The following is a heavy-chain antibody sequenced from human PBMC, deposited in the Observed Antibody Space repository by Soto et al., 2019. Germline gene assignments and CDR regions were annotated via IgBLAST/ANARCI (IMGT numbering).Heavy chain of an antibody. V-gene: IGHV3-74*03. CDR1: GYSLSTYF. J-gene: IGHJ6*02. CDR3: ARDHSGYDHGEDYHHGVDA. CDR2: IGPDGSSA. Sequence: EVQLVESGGGLVQPGGSLRLSCAASGYSLSTYFMHWVRQIPGQGLTWVSRIGPDGSSATYADSVKGRFTISRDNANNAEYLQMDSPRAEDWGVYYWARDHSGYDHGEDYHHGVDAGGQGTAVTVS. D-gene: IGHD6-25*01.